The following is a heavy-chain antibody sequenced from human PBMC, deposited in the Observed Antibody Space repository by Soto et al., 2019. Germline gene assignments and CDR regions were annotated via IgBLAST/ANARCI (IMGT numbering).Heavy chain of an antibody. D-gene: IGHD3-3*01. CDR1: GGSISSGGYY. Sequence: TSETLSLTCTVSGGSISSGGYYWSWIRQHPGKGLEWIGYIYYSGSTYYNPSLKSRVTISVDTPKNQFSLKLSSVTAADTAVYYCARGEAGGFWSGYHYNWFDPWGQGTLVTVSS. J-gene: IGHJ5*02. CDR2: IYYSGST. V-gene: IGHV4-31*03. CDR3: ARGEAGGFWSGYHYNWFDP.